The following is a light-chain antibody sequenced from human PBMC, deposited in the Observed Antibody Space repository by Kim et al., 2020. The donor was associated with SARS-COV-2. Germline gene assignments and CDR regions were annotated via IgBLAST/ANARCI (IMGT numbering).Light chain of an antibody. J-gene: IGKJ2*01. CDR1: QSVSSN. CDR3: QQYNNWPPLYT. CDR2: GAS. V-gene: IGKV3-15*01. Sequence: PGERATLSCRASQSVSSNLAWYQQKPGQAPRLLIYGASTRATGIQARFSGSGSGTEFTLTISSLQSEDFAVYYCQQYNNWPPLYTFGQGTKLEI.